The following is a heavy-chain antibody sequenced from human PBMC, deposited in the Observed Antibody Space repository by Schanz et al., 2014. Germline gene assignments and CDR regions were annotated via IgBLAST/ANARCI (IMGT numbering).Heavy chain of an antibody. Sequence: EVQLLESGGGLVQPGGSLRLSCAASTSIFNHAWMSWVRQAPGKGLEWVSSFNDGGVNKYYADSVKGRFTISSDNSKSTLYLQMSSLRAEDTAVYFCARGPSTGAFDIWGQGTMVTVSS. CDR1: TSIFNHAW. V-gene: IGHV3-23*01. CDR3: ARGPSTGAFDI. CDR2: FNDGGVNK. J-gene: IGHJ3*02.